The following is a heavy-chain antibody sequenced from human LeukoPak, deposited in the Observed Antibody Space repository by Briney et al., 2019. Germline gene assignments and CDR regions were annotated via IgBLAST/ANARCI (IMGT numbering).Heavy chain of an antibody. CDR3: ARDCSDSSSDYHPLGY. CDR2: IYSGGTT. CDR1: GFTVSSKY. Sequence: PGGSLRLSCAASGFTVSSKYMTWVRQAPGKGLEWVSVIYSGGTTYYADSVKGRFTISRDNSKNTLFLQMNRLRAEDTAVYYCARDCSDSSSDYHPLGYWGQGTLVTVSS. D-gene: IGHD3-22*01. V-gene: IGHV3-66*01. J-gene: IGHJ4*02.